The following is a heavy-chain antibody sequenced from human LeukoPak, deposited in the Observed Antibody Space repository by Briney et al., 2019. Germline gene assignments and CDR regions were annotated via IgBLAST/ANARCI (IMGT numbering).Heavy chain of an antibody. D-gene: IGHD3-22*01. CDR2: IYYSGST. Sequence: SETLSLTCAVYGGSLNGHYWSWIRQHPGKGLEWIGYIYYSGSTYYNPSLKSRVTISVDTSKNQFSLKLSSVTAADTAVYYCARDYSGGHYYVSSGYHWFDPWGQGTLVTVSS. CDR1: GGSLNGHY. CDR3: ARDYSGGHYYVSSGYHWFDP. V-gene: IGHV4-31*11. J-gene: IGHJ5*02.